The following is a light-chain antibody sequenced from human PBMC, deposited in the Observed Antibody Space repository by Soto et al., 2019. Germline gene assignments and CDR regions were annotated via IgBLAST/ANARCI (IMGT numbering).Light chain of an antibody. CDR1: QSIDSW. J-gene: IGKJ1*01. V-gene: IGKV1-5*03. Sequence: DIHMTQSPSTLSASVGDRVTITCRASQSIDSWLAWYQHKPGKAPKLLIFKASTLETGVPSRSSGSGSETEFTLTISSLQPDDSATYYCQPYNSYSRTFGQGTK. CDR3: QPYNSYSRT. CDR2: KAS.